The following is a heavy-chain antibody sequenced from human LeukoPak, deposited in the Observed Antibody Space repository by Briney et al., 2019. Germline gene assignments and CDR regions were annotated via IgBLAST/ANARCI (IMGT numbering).Heavy chain of an antibody. CDR1: GFTFSNYD. CDR2: IGTAGDI. Sequence: GGSLRLSCAASGFTFSNYDMHWVRQATGKGLEWVSGIGTAGDIYYPGSVKGRFTISRENAKNSLYLQMNSLRAEDTAVYYCGSCRYGSGSYYRLYWGQGTLVTVSS. CDR3: GSCRYGSGSYYRLY. V-gene: IGHV3-13*01. J-gene: IGHJ4*02. D-gene: IGHD3-10*01.